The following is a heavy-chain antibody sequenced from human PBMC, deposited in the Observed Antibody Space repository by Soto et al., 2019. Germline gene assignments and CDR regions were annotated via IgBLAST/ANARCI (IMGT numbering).Heavy chain of an antibody. CDR1: GFTFSSYA. Sequence: EVQLLESGGGLAQPGGSLRLSCVASGFTFSSYAITWVRQAPGQGLEWVSVSSGSGGSTYYPASVKGRFTISRDNSKNPLYLQMNSLRAEDTAVYYCARDDSRAYYYDAFDIWGQGTMVTVSS. D-gene: IGHD3-22*01. CDR2: SSGSGGST. J-gene: IGHJ3*02. CDR3: ARDDSRAYYYDAFDI. V-gene: IGHV3-23*01.